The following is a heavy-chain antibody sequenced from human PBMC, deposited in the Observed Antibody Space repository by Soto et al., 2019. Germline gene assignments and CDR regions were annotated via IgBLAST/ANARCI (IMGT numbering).Heavy chain of an antibody. CDR3: AKVIVVIAAAGDYFDS. Sequence: PGGSLRLSCAASGFTFSTFVMSWVRQAPGKGLEWVSVISGSGGSTHYADSVQGRFSISRDNSKNTVYLQMNSLGVEDTALYYCAKVIVVIAAAGDYFDSWGQGTLVTVSS. CDR1: GFTFSTFV. D-gene: IGHD2-15*01. V-gene: IGHV3-23*01. J-gene: IGHJ4*02. CDR2: ISGSGGST.